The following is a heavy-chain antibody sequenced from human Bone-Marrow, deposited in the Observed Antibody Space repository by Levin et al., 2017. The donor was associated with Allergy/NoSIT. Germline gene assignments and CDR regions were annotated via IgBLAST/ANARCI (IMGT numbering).Heavy chain of an antibody. CDR3: ARDRVTTNWYFDL. CDR1: GFNFSSYW. Sequence: GGSLRLSCSASGFNFSSYWMHWVRQAQGKGLVWVSRINRDGSSTSYADSVKGRFTISRDNAKNTLYLQMNSLRAEDTSVYYCARDRVTTNWYFDLWSRGTLVTVSS. D-gene: IGHD4-17*01. CDR2: INRDGSST. J-gene: IGHJ2*01. V-gene: IGHV3-74*01.